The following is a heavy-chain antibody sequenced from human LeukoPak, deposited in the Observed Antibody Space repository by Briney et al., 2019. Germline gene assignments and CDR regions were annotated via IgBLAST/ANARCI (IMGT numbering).Heavy chain of an antibody. CDR3: ARQGGGDSDYYYYGMDV. CDR2: IYPGDSDT. Sequence: GESLKISCKGSGYSFTSYWIGWVRQMPGKGLEWMGIIYPGDSDTRYSPSFQGQVTISADKSINTAYLQWSSLKASDTAMYYCARQGGGDSDYYYYGMDVWGQGTTVTVSS. V-gene: IGHV5-51*01. J-gene: IGHJ6*02. D-gene: IGHD2-21*02. CDR1: GYSFTSYW.